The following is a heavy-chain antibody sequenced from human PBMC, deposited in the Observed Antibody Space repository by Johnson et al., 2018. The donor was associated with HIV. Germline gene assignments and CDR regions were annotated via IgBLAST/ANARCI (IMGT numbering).Heavy chain of an antibody. D-gene: IGHD6-6*01. CDR3: ASLPIAARHPTDAFDI. Sequence: QVQLVESGGGLVKPGGSLRLYCAASGFTFINAWMSWVRQAPGKGLEWVAVMSFDESNKYYADSVKGRFTISRDNSKNTLYLQMNSLRAEDTAVYYCASLPIAARHPTDAFDIWGQGTMVTVSS. CDR1: GFTFINAW. V-gene: IGHV3-30*03. CDR2: MSFDESNK. J-gene: IGHJ3*02.